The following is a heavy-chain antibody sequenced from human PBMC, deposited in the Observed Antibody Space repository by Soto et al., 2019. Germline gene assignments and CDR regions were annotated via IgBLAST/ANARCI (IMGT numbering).Heavy chain of an antibody. J-gene: IGHJ5*02. CDR2: TSNNGNT. V-gene: IGHV3-23*01. Sequence: GGSLRLSCEASGFPFNTYAMTWFRQVPGMGLEWVSTTSNNGNTDFAESVRGRFTVSRDNSKNILYLQMTNLRVEDAAIYFCAKDFRLDLIVPTNGEFDTFSQGTLVTVSS. D-gene: IGHD4-17*01. CDR3: AKDFRLDLIVPTNGEFDT. CDR1: GFPFNTYA.